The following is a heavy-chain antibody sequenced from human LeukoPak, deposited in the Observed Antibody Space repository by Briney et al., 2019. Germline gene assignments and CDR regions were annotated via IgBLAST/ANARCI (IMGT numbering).Heavy chain of an antibody. D-gene: IGHD1-26*01. J-gene: IGHJ3*02. CDR2: IYYSGST. Sequence: SETLSLTCTVSGGSISSYYWSWIRQPPGKGLEWIGYIYYSGSTSYNPSLKSRVTISVDTSKKQFPLKLSSVTAADTAFYYCARYIVSYPHDAFDIWGQGTMVTVSS. V-gene: IGHV4-59*01. CDR3: ARYIVSYPHDAFDI. CDR1: GGSISSYY.